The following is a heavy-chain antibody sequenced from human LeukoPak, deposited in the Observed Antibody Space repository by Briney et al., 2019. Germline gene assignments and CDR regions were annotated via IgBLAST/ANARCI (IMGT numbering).Heavy chain of an antibody. CDR2: IYPGDSDT. CDR1: GYSFTSYL. J-gene: IGHJ4*01. V-gene: IGHV5-51*01. D-gene: IGHD6-13*01. Sequence: GESLNISCTGSGYSFTSYLIGWVRQMPGKGLEWMGIIYPGDSDTRYSPSFQGQATISAARSISTAYLHCSSMTASDTAMYCCAIGRGVLQLGACCGQGTLVTVSS. CDR3: AIGRGVLQLGAC.